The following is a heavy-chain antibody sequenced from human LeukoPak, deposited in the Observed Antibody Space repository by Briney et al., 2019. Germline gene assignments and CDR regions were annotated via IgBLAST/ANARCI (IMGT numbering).Heavy chain of an antibody. CDR2: INPNSGGT. Sequence: ASVKVSRKASGYTFTGYYMHWVRQAPGQGLEWMGWINPNSGGTNYAQKFQGRVTMTRDTSISTAYMELSRLRSDDTAVYYCATGVVPAASEFDYWGQGTLVTVSS. J-gene: IGHJ4*02. V-gene: IGHV1-2*02. CDR3: ATGVVPAASEFDY. D-gene: IGHD2-2*01. CDR1: GYTFTGYY.